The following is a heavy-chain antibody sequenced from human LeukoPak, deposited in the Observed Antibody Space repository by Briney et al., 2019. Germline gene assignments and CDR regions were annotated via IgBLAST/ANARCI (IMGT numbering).Heavy chain of an antibody. V-gene: IGHV3-30-3*02. D-gene: IGHD2-15*01. CDR2: ISYDGSSK. CDR3: AKPRDIDSWAFDV. CDR1: GFTFSSFA. Sequence: GGSLRLSCAASGFTFSSFAMHWVRQAPGKGLEWVAVISYDGSSKYYADSVKGRFTISRDNSKNTLYVQMNSLRADDTAVFYCAKPRDIDSWAFDVWGQGTMVTVSS. J-gene: IGHJ3*01.